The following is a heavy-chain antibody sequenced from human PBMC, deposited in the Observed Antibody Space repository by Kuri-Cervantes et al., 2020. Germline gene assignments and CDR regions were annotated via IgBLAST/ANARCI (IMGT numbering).Heavy chain of an antibody. CDR1: GGTFNNYG. V-gene: IGHV1-18*01. CDR2: ISADNGNT. CDR3: ACDHDDSFTGYENYHYYYGMDV. D-gene: IGHD3-9*01. Sequence: ASVKVSCKASGGTFNNYGISWVRQAPGQGLEWMGGISADNGNTTYAQKLQGRVTMTTDKSTSTAYMELRSLRSDDTAVYYCACDHDDSFTGYENYHYYYGMDVWGQGTMVTVSS. J-gene: IGHJ6*02.